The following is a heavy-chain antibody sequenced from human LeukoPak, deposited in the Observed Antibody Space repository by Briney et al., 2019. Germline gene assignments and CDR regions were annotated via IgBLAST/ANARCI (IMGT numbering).Heavy chain of an antibody. Sequence: SETLSLTCTVSGGSISSYYWSWIRQPAGKGLEWIGRIYTSGISNYNPSLKSRVTMSVDTSKNQFSLKLSSVTAADTAVYYCARGRSGDHCSGGSCHQDYWGQGTLVTVS. D-gene: IGHD2-15*01. CDR2: IYTSGIS. J-gene: IGHJ4*02. CDR3: ARGRSGDHCSGGSCHQDY. CDR1: GGSISSYY. V-gene: IGHV4-4*07.